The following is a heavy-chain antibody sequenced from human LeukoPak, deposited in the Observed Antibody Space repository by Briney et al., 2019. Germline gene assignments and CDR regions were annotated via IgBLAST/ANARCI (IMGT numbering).Heavy chain of an antibody. J-gene: IGHJ4*02. CDR3: ARDRRTYYYDSSSETY. Sequence: PGGSLRLSCAASGFTFSDYYMSWIRQAPGKGLEWVSYISSSGSTIYYADSVKGRFTISRDNAKNSLYLQMNSLRAEDTAVYYCARDRRTYYYDSSSETYWGQGTLVTVSS. V-gene: IGHV3-11*01. D-gene: IGHD3-22*01. CDR1: GFTFSDYY. CDR2: ISSSGSTI.